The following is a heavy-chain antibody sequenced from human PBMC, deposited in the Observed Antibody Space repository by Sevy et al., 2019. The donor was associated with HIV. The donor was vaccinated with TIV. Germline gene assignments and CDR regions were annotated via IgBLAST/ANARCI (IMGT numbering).Heavy chain of an antibody. CDR3: ARPNPYYYGSSGYTTYYFDY. Sequence: SETLSLTCTVSGGSISSSSYYWGWIRQPPGKGLEWIGSIYYSGSTYYNPSLKSRVTISVDTSKNQFSLKLSSVTAADTAVYYCARPNPYYYGSSGYTTYYFDYWRQGTLVTVSS. V-gene: IGHV4-39*01. CDR1: GGSISSSSYY. CDR2: IYYSGST. D-gene: IGHD3-22*01. J-gene: IGHJ4*02.